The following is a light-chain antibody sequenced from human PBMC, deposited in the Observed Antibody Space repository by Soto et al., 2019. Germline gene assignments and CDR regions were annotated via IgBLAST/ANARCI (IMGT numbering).Light chain of an antibody. CDR2: DVS. J-gene: IGLJ3*02. Sequence: QSVLTQPRSVSGSPGQSVTISCTGTSSDVGGYIYVSWYQQYPAKAPKVMIYDVSRRPSGVPDRFSGSKSGNTASLTISGLPAEDEAVYYCCSYAGNKTVVFGGGTKLTVL. CDR3: CSYAGNKTVV. V-gene: IGLV2-11*01. CDR1: SSDVGGYIY.